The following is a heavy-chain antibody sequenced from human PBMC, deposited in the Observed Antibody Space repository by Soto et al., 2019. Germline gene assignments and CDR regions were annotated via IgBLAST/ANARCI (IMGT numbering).Heavy chain of an antibody. Sequence: EVQLLESGGGLVQPGGSLRLSCAASGFIFSNYAMSWVRQAPGKGLEWVSAISSSGGSTYYADSVEGRFTISRDNSKNTLYLQLNSLRAEDTAVYYCAKDVQSYYDTSVYSPPHWGQGTMVTVSS. CDR1: GFIFSNYA. V-gene: IGHV3-23*01. J-gene: IGHJ4*02. CDR2: ISSSGGST. CDR3: AKDVQSYYDTSVYSPPH. D-gene: IGHD3-22*01.